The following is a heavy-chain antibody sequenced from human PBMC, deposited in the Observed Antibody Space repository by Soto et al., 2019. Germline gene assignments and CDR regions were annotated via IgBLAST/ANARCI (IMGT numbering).Heavy chain of an antibody. D-gene: IGHD3-3*01. Sequence: QVRLVQSGAEVKKPGSSVKLSYDPGGAFRSYTITWVRQAPGQGLEWMGRITPVLDTTTYAQKFQGRVTITADKSTNTAYLELGSLISGDTAMYYCARTITIFGVLRRDSYIDVWGTGTKVTVSS. CDR1: GGAFRSYT. CDR2: ITPVLDTT. J-gene: IGHJ6*03. V-gene: IGHV1-69*08. CDR3: ARTITIFGVLRRDSYIDV.